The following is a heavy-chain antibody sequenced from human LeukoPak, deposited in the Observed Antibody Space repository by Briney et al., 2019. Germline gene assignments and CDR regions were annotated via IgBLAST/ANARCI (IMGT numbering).Heavy chain of an antibody. Sequence: ASVKVSCKVSGYTFTDYYMHWVQQAPGKGLEWMGLVDPEDGETIYAEKFQGRVTITADTPTDTAYMELSSLRSEDTAVYYCATEGSYTRLGYWGQGTLVTVSS. J-gene: IGHJ4*02. CDR1: GYTFTDYY. CDR3: ATEGSYTRLGY. CDR2: VDPEDGET. D-gene: IGHD1-26*01. V-gene: IGHV1-69-2*01.